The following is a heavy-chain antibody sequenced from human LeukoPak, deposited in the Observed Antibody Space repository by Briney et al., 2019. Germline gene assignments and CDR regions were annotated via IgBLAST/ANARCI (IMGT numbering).Heavy chain of an antibody. CDR2: IYHSGST. CDR3: ARAGAYDFDLDS. Sequence: SETLSLTCAVSGGSISSSNWWSWVRQPPGKGLEWIGEIYHSGSTNYNPSLKSRVTISVDKSKNQFSLRLSSVTAADTAVYFCARAGAYDFDLDSWGQGTLVTVS. D-gene: IGHD3-3*01. CDR1: GGSISSSNW. V-gene: IGHV4-4*02. J-gene: IGHJ4*02.